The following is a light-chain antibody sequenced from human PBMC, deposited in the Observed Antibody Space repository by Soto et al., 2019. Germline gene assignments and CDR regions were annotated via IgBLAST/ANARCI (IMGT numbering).Light chain of an antibody. CDR1: SSDVGGYNY. CDR2: DVS. V-gene: IGLV2-14*01. CDR3: CSYTSSSTFV. Sequence: QSVLNQPASVSGSPGQSITISCTGTSSDVGGYNYVSWYQQHPGKAPKLMIYDVSNRPSGVSNRFSGSESGNTASLTISGLQAEDEADYYCCSYTSSSTFVFGSGTQLTVL. J-gene: IGLJ7*01.